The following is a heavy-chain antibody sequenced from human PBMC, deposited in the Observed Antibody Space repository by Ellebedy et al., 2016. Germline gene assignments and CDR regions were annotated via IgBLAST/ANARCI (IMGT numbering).Heavy chain of an antibody. J-gene: IGHJ2*01. Sequence: GGSLRLXXAASGFTFSSYAMSWVRQAPGKGLEWVSAIIGSGGSTYYADSVKGRFTISRDNSKNTLYLQMNSLRAEDTAVYYCAKDPMVIANWYFDLWGRGTLVTVSS. V-gene: IGHV3-23*01. CDR1: GFTFSSYA. CDR3: AKDPMVIANWYFDL. D-gene: IGHD2-21*01. CDR2: IIGSGGST.